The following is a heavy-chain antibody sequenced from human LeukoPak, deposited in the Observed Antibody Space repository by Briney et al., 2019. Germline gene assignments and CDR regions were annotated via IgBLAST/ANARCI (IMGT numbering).Heavy chain of an antibody. V-gene: IGHV4-59*08. CDR1: GDSISTYY. J-gene: IGHJ6*02. CDR2: IYHSGST. CDR3: ARGYTAMVTSYYYYYYGMDV. Sequence: SETLSLTCTVSGDSISTYYWSWIRQPPGKGLEWIGHIYHSGSTNYNPSLKSRVSISVDTSKNQFSLKLSSVTAADTAVYYCARGYTAMVTSYYYYYYGMDVWGQGTTVTVSS. D-gene: IGHD5-18*01.